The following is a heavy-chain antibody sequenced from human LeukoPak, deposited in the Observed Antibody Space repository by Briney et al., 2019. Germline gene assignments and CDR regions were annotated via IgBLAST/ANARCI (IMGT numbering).Heavy chain of an antibody. J-gene: IGHJ4*02. D-gene: IGHD6-19*01. Sequence: NPGGSLRLSCAASGFTFSSYSMNWVRQAPGKGLEWVSSISSSGSFIFYADSMKGRFTISRDNAKKSLYLQMNSLRAEDTAVYHCARDTDSTGWSRVGYWGQGTLVTVSS. CDR2: ISSSGSFI. V-gene: IGHV3-21*01. CDR3: ARDTDSTGWSRVGY. CDR1: GFTFSSYS.